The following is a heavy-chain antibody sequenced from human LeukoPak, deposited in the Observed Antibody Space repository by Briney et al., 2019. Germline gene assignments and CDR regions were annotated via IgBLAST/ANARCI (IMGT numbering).Heavy chain of an antibody. CDR3: ARVSSQVGTTSQYYFDY. CDR1: GGSISSYY. Sequence: SETLSLTCTVSGGSISSYYWSWIRQPAGKGLEWIGRIYTSGSTNYNPSLKSRVTISVDTSKNQFSLKLSSVTAADTAVYYCARVSSQVGTTSQYYFDYWGQGTLVTVSS. V-gene: IGHV4-4*07. D-gene: IGHD1/OR15-1a*01. CDR2: IYTSGST. J-gene: IGHJ4*02.